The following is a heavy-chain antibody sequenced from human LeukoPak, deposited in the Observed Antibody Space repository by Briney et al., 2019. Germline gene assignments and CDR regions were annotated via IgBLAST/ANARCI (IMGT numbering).Heavy chain of an antibody. J-gene: IGHJ3*02. CDR1: GYTFTSYD. CDR3: ARVRRATSGYLPLNAFDI. CDR2: ISGYNGYT. V-gene: IGHV1-18*01. D-gene: IGHD5-12*01. Sequence: ASVKVSCKASGYTFTSYDTHWVRQAPGRGLEWMGWISGYNGYTNYAQKFQGRVTMTTDTTSKTVYMELRSLTSDDTAVFYCARVRRATSGYLPLNAFDIWGQGTLVTVSS.